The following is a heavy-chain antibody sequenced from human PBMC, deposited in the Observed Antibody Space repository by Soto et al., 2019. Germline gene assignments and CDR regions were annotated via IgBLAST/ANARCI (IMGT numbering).Heavy chain of an antibody. V-gene: IGHV4-31*03. Sequence: QVQLQESGPGLVEPSQTLSLTCTVSGGSISSGGYYWSWIRQHPGKGLEWIGHIYYSGSTYYKPSLKGRVIISVDTSKNQFSLKLSSVTAADTAVYYCAITIKGYYYGMDVCGQGTTVTVS. D-gene: IGHD3-9*01. CDR3: AITIKGYYYGMDV. CDR1: GGSISSGGYY. J-gene: IGHJ6*02. CDR2: IYYSGST.